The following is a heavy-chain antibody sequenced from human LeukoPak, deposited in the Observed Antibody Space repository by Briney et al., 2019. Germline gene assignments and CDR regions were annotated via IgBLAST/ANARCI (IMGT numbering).Heavy chain of an antibody. J-gene: IGHJ5*02. D-gene: IGHD3-9*01. CDR2: IKQDGSEK. CDR3: ARADYDILTEGDWFDP. CDR1: GFTFSSYW. V-gene: IGHV3-7*01. Sequence: GGSLRLSCATSGFTFSSYWMSWVRQAPGKGLEWVANIKQDGSEKYYVDSVKGRFTISRDNAKNSLYLQMNSLRAEDTAVYYCARADYDILTEGDWFDPWGQGTLVTVSS.